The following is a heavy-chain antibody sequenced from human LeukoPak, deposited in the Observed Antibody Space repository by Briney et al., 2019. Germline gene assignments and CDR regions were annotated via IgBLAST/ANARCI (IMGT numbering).Heavy chain of an antibody. Sequence: GGSLRLSCAASGFTFNTYAMSWVRQAPGKGLEWVSSISENGESTYYADSVKGRFTISRDNSKNTLYLQMNSLRAEDTAVYYCHHMDVWGKGTTVTVSS. J-gene: IGHJ6*03. CDR3: HHMDV. CDR2: ISENGEST. CDR1: GFTFNTYA. V-gene: IGHV3-23*01.